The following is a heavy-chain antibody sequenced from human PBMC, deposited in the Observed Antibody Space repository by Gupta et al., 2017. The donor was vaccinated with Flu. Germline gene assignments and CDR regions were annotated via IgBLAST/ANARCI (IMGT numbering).Heavy chain of an antibody. CDR1: FSFSSYG. V-gene: IGHV3-33*01. D-gene: IGHD3-10*01. J-gene: IGHJ4*02. Sequence: FSFSSYGMHGVRQGPGKGLEWVAVIWYDGSNKYYADSVKGRFTISRDNSKNALYLQMNSLRADDTAVYFCAREDYGAVIDYWGQGTLVTVSS. CDR2: IWYDGSNK. CDR3: AREDYGAVIDY.